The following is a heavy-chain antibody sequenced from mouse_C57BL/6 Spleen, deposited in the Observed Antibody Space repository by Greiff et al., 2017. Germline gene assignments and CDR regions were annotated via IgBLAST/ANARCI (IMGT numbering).Heavy chain of an antibody. CDR2: ISSGSSTI. CDR1: GFTFSDYG. V-gene: IGHV5-17*01. J-gene: IGHJ2*01. CDR3: AREGSVYFDY. D-gene: IGHD1-1*02. Sequence: EVKLMESGGGLVKPGGSLKLSCAASGFTFSDYGMHWVRQAPEKGLEWVAYISSGSSTIYYADTVKGRFTISRDNAKNTLFLQMTSLRSEDTAMYYCAREGSVYFDYWGQGTTLTVSS.